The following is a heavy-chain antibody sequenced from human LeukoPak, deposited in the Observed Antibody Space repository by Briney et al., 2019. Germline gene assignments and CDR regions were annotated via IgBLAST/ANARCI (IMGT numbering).Heavy chain of an antibody. CDR3: ARSTSRGRYFDWPTEFDY. V-gene: IGHV3-11*01. J-gene: IGHJ4*02. CDR1: GFTFSDYY. CDR2: ISSSSSTI. D-gene: IGHD3-9*01. Sequence: PGGSLRLSCAASGFTFSDYYMSWIRQAPGKGLEWVSYISSSSSTIYYADSVKGRFTISRDNAKNSLYLQMNSLRAEDTAVYYCARSTSRGRYFDWPTEFDYWGQGTLVTVSS.